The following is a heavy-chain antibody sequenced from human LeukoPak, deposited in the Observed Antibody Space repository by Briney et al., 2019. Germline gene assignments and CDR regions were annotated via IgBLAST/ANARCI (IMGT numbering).Heavy chain of an antibody. J-gene: IGHJ4*02. V-gene: IGHV4-4*02. CDR3: ARETLGSGNWN. D-gene: IGHD1-26*01. Sequence: PSGTLSLTCAVSGGSIRNNNWWSWIRQPPGKGLEWIGYIYYSGSTYYNPSLKSRVTISVDTSKNQFSLKLSTVTAADTAVYYCARETLGSGNWNWGQGTLVTVSS. CDR1: GGSIRNNNW. CDR2: IYYSGST.